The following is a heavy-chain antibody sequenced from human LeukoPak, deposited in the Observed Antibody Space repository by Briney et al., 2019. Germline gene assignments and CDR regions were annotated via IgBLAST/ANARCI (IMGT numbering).Heavy chain of an antibody. J-gene: IGHJ3*02. CDR3: ASGGNSWLDAFDI. CDR1: GGSISSGGYS. D-gene: IGHD4-23*01. Sequence: SQTLSLTCAVSGGSISSGGYSWSWIRQPPGKGLEWIGYIYHSGSTYYNPSLKSRVTISADRSKNQFSLKLSSVTAADTAVYYCASGGNSWLDAFDIWGQGTMVTVSS. V-gene: IGHV4-30-2*01. CDR2: IYHSGST.